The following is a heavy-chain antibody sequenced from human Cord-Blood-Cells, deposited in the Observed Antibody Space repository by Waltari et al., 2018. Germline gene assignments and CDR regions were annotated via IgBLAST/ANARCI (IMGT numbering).Heavy chain of an antibody. CDR1: GFTVSSNY. CDR2: IYSGGST. J-gene: IGHJ6*02. CDR3: ARSYSNYYYYGMDV. D-gene: IGHD4-4*01. V-gene: IGHV3-53*01. Sequence: EVQLVESGGGLIQPGGSLRLPCAASGFTVSSNYMSWVRQAPGKGLEWVSVIYSGGSTYYADSVKGRFTISRDNSKNTLYLQMNSLRAEDTAVYYCARSYSNYYYYGMDVWGQGTTVTVSS.